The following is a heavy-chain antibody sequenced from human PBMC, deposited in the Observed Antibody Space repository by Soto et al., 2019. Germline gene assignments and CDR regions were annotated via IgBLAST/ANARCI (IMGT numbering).Heavy chain of an antibody. CDR1: GFTFSSYA. CDR2: ISGSGGST. CDR3: AKVQIRITMFNDAFDI. J-gene: IGHJ3*02. V-gene: IGHV3-23*01. Sequence: EVQLLESGGGLVQPGGSLRLSCAASGFTFSSYAMSWVRQAPGKGLEWVSAISGSGGSTYYADSVKGRFTISRDNSKNTLYLQMNSLRAEDTAVYYCAKVQIRITMFNDAFDIWGQGTMVTVSS. D-gene: IGHD3-10*02.